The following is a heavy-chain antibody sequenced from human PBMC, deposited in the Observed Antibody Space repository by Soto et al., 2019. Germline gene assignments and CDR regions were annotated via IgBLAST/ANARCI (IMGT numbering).Heavy chain of an antibody. Sequence: SETLSLTCTVSGGSISSYYWSWIRQPPGKGLEWIGYIYYSGSTNYNPSLKSRVTISVDTSKNQFSLKLSSVTAADTAVYYCARSTVTPYLFDYWGQGTLVTVSS. CDR3: ARSTVTPYLFDY. CDR1: GGSISSYY. CDR2: IYYSGST. J-gene: IGHJ4*02. D-gene: IGHD4-17*01. V-gene: IGHV4-59*01.